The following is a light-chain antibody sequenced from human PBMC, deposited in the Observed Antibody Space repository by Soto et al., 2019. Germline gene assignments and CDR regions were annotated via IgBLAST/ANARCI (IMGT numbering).Light chain of an antibody. Sequence: EIVLTQSPATLSSSPGETATLSCRASQYVGTRLAWYQHKPGQAHRLLIYGAYTRATGIQARFSGTGSGTDFTLTISGLQAGDLAVYYCKQYYAIPRTFGQGTKVDIK. CDR3: KQYYAIPRT. CDR1: QYVGTR. V-gene: IGKV3-15*01. J-gene: IGKJ1*01. CDR2: GAY.